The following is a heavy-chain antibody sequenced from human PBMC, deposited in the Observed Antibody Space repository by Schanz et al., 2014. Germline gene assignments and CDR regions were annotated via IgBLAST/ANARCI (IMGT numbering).Heavy chain of an antibody. V-gene: IGHV1-46*01. J-gene: IGHJ4*02. CDR1: GYSFTSYY. CDR2: INPSGGST. CDR3: ARSMIEVAAFDY. Sequence: QVQLVQSGVEVKKPGASVKVSCKAFGYSFTSYYIHWVRQAPGQGLEWMATINPSGGSTSFAQKFQGRVTMTRATSTSTVNMELTSLRSEDTAVYYCARSMIEVAAFDYWGQGTLVTVSS. D-gene: IGHD3-22*01.